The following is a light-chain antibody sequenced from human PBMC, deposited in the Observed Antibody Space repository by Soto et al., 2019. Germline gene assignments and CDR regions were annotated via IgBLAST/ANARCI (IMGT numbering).Light chain of an antibody. CDR1: SSDVGNSNR. J-gene: IGLJ3*02. Sequence: QSALTQPASVSGSPGQPITISCTGTSSDVGNSNRVSWYQHHPGTDPKVMIYEGIKRPSGVSIRFSGSKSGNTASLTISGLQAEDEADYYCSSYAGSGTWVFGGGTKVTVL. CDR3: SSYAGSGTWV. V-gene: IGLV2-23*01. CDR2: EGI.